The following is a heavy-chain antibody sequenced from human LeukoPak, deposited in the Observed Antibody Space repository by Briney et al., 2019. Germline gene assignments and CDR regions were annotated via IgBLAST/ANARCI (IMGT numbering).Heavy chain of an antibody. CDR1: GGSISSSSYY. D-gene: IGHD6-19*01. J-gene: IGHJ3*02. CDR3: ARYSGGSGWPDAFDI. Sequence: SETLSLTCTVSGGSISSSSYYWGWIRQPPGKGLEWIGSIYYSGSTYYNPSLKSRVTISVDTSKNQFSLKLSSVTAADTAVYYCARYSGGSGWPDAFDIWGQGTMVTVSS. V-gene: IGHV4-39*01. CDR2: IYYSGST.